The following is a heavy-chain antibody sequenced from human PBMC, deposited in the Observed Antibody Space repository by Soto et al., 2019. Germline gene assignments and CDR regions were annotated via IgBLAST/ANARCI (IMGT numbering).Heavy chain of an antibody. CDR1: GFTFSSYG. V-gene: IGHV3-30*18. CDR2: ISHDGSNK. D-gene: IGHD5-18*01. Sequence: GGSLRLSCAASGFTFSSYGMHWVRQAPGKGLEWVAVISHDGSNKYYADSVKGRFTISRDNSKNTLYLQMNSLRAEDTAVYYCAKPGGYSYDDAFDIWGQGTMVTVSS. CDR3: AKPGGYSYDDAFDI. J-gene: IGHJ3*02.